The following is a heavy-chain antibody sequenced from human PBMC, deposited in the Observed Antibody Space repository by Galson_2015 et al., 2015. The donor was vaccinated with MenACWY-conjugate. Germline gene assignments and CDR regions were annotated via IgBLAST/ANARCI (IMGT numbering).Heavy chain of an antibody. CDR3: AKGGDSGYSDVYNY. CDR1: GFTFSSYS. D-gene: IGHD5-18*01. J-gene: IGHJ4*02. V-gene: IGHV3-23*01. Sequence: SLRLSCAASGFTFSSYSMNWVRQAPGKGLEWVSSISGSAATTYYADSVKGRLTISRDNFKNTLYLQINSLRAEDTAIYYCAKGGDSGYSDVYNYWGQGTLVGVSS. CDR2: ISGSAATT.